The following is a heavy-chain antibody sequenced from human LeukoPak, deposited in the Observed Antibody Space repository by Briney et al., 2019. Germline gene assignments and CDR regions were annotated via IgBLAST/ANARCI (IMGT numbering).Heavy chain of an antibody. CDR1: GGTFSSYA. CDR3: ARDRSYCSSTSCYGSDDY. D-gene: IGHD2-2*01. Sequence: GASVKVSCKASGGTFSSYAISWVRQAPGQGLEWMGGIIPIFGTANYAQKFQGRVTITADESTSTAYMELSSLRSEDTAVYYCARDRSYCSSTSCYGSDDYRGQGTLVTVSS. CDR2: IIPIFGTA. V-gene: IGHV1-69*13. J-gene: IGHJ4*02.